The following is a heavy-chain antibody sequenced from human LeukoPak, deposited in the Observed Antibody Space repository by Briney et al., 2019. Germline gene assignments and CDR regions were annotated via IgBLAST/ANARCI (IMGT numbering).Heavy chain of an antibody. CDR2: INLGDSDT. D-gene: IGHD5-18*01. Sequence: GESLKISCKGSGYSFNSYWIGWVRQMPGKGLEWMGIINLGDSDTRYSPSFQGQVTISADKSINTAYLQWSSLKAPDTAMYYCARQVSVDTAVVNYYYYYGMDVWGQGTTVTVSS. V-gene: IGHV5-51*01. CDR3: ARQVSVDTAVVNYYYYYGMDV. CDR1: GYSFNSYW. J-gene: IGHJ6*02.